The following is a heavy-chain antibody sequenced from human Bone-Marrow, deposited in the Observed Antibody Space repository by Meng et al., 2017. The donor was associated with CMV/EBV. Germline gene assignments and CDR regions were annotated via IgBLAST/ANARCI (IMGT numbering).Heavy chain of an antibody. CDR1: GYSISSGYY. D-gene: IGHD3-22*01. J-gene: IGHJ4*02. Sequence: SETLSLTCTVSGYSISSGYYWGWIRQPPGKGLEWIGSIYHSGNSYYNPSLKSRVTISVDTSKNQFSLKLRSVTAADTAVYYCARAEYFYDSSGLGRDPTYFDYWGRGTLVTFSS. CDR3: ARAEYFYDSSGLGRDPTYFDY. V-gene: IGHV4-38-2*02. CDR2: IYHSGNS.